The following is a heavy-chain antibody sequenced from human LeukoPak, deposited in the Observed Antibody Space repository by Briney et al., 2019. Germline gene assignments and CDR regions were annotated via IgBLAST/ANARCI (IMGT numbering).Heavy chain of an antibody. CDR3: ARSYYYGSGSYYNIDY. J-gene: IGHJ4*02. Sequence: GGSLRLSCAASGFTFSSNSMNWVRQAPGKGLEWVAYISSGSSTIDYADPVKGRFTISRDNAKNSLSLLMNSLRDEDTAVYYCARSYYYGSGSYYNIDYWGQGTLVTVSS. D-gene: IGHD3-10*01. CDR2: ISSGSSTI. V-gene: IGHV3-48*02. CDR1: GFTFSSNS.